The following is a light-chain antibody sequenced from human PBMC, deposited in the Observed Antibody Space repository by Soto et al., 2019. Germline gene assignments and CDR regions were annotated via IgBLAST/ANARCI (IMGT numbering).Light chain of an antibody. V-gene: IGKV3-20*01. CDR2: GAS. J-gene: IGKJ2*01. CDR3: QQYGSSPHT. Sequence: EIVLTQSPGTLSLSPGERATLSCRASQSFSSSFLAWYQQKPGQAPRLLIYGASSRATGLPYRFSGSWSGTDFTLTISRLEPEDFAVYYCQQYGSSPHTFGQGTKLEIK. CDR1: QSFSSSF.